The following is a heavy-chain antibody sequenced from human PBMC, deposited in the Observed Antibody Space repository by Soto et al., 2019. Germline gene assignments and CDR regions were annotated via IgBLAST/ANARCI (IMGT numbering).Heavy chain of an antibody. Sequence: GEYLTVSCQWSGYSFTSYWIGWVRPMRGKGLEWMGIIYPGDSDTRYSPSFQGQVTISADKSISTAYLQWSSLKASDTAMYYCARLVSTEMAGSYYYYGMDVWGQGTTVTVSS. V-gene: IGHV5-51*01. J-gene: IGHJ6*02. CDR3: ARLVSTEMAGSYYYYGMDV. CDR2: IYPGDSDT. D-gene: IGHD6-19*01. CDR1: GYSFTSYW.